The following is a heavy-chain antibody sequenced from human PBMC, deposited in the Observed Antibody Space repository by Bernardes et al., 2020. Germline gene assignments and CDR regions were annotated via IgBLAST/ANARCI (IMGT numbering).Heavy chain of an antibody. CDR2: HYYSRNN. Sequence: SETLSLTCTVSGGSVSSDSYYWSWIRQPKGKELEWIRYHYYSRNNNYNPSLKSRVTISVDTYKNQFSLKLSSVTAADTAVYYCARDRYYYDSSGCYPDAFDVCRRPTMLGVSS. V-gene: IGHV4-61*01. CDR3: ARDRYYYDSSGCYPDAFDV. J-gene: IGHJ3*01. D-gene: IGHD3-22*01. CDR1: GGSVSSDSYY.